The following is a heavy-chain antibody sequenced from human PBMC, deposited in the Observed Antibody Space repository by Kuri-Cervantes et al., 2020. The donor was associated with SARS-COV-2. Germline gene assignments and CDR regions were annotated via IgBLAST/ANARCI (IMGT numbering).Heavy chain of an antibody. V-gene: IGHV4-38-2*01. CDR1: GYSISSGYY. J-gene: IGHJ4*02. CDR3: ARRPGQPVGFDY. Sequence: GSLRLSCAVSGYSISSGYYWGWIRQPPGKGLEWIGSIYHSGSTYYNPSLKSRVTISVDTSKNQFSLKLSSVTAADTATYYCARRPGQPVGFDYWGQGTLVTVSS. D-gene: IGHD6-13*01. CDR2: IYHSGST.